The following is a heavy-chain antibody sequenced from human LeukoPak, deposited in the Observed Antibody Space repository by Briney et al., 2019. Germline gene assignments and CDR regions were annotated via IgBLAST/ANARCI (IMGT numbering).Heavy chain of an antibody. CDR3: ARAARFRAPKYAFDI. J-gene: IGHJ3*02. CDR2: IKEDGSEK. V-gene: IGHV3-7*01. CDR1: GFIFRSYW. Sequence: GGSLRLSCAASGFIFRSYWMSWVRQAPGKGLEWVANIKEDGSEKYYVDSVKGRFTISRDNAENSLYLQMNSLRAEDTAVYYCARAARFRAPKYAFDIWGQGTMVIVSS. D-gene: IGHD3-3*01.